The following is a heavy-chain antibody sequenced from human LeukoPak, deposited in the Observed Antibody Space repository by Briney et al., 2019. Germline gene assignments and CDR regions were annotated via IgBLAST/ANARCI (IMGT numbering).Heavy chain of an antibody. CDR1: GGSIDTYY. V-gene: IGHV4-59*01. CDR2: IYYTGST. J-gene: IGHJ4*02. D-gene: IGHD6-19*01. Sequence: KPSETLSLTCTVSGGSIDTYYRTWIRQPPGKGLEYIAYIYYTGSTDYNPSFKSRVRMSLDTSKNQFSLVLNSVTAADTAVYYCARGRYGGGWYDYWGQGTLVTVSS. CDR3: ARGRYGGGWYDY.